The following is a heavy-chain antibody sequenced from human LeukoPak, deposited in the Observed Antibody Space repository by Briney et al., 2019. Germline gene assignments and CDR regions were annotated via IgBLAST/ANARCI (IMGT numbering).Heavy chain of an antibody. D-gene: IGHD4-17*01. CDR3: AREVTTVTTDAFDI. CDR2: INPNSGGT. Sequence: ASVKVSCKASGYTFTGYYMHWVRQAPGQGLEWMGWINPNSGGTNYAQKFQGRVTMTRDTSTSTAYMELSRLRSDDTAVYYCAREVTTVTTDAFDIWGQGTMVTVSS. V-gene: IGHV1-2*02. J-gene: IGHJ3*02. CDR1: GYTFTGYY.